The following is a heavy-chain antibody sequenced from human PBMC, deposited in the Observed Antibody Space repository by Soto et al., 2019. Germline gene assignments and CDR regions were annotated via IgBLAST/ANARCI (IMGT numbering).Heavy chain of an antibody. CDR1: GFTVSSNY. CDR3: ARGITMVRGVNFYFDY. D-gene: IGHD3-10*01. CDR2: IYSGGST. V-gene: IGHV3-66*01. J-gene: IGHJ4*02. Sequence: GGSLRLSCAASGFTVSSNYMSWVRQAPGKGLEWVSVIYSGGSTYYADSVKGRFTISRDNSKNTLYLQMNSLRAEDTAVYYCARGITMVRGVNFYFDYWGQGTLVTVSS.